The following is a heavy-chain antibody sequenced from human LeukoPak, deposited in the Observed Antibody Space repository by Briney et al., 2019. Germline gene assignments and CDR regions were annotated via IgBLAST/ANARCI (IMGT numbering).Heavy chain of an antibody. CDR2: INSDGSST. V-gene: IGHV3-74*01. J-gene: IGHJ6*02. D-gene: IGHD3-10*01. Sequence: GGSLRLSCAASGFTFSNYWMHWVRQAPGKGLVWVSRINSDGSSTTYADSVKGRFTISRDNAKNTLYLQMNSLRAEDTAVNYCARDYGRSRDYGMDVWGQGTTVTVSS. CDR3: ARDYGRSRDYGMDV. CDR1: GFTFSNYW.